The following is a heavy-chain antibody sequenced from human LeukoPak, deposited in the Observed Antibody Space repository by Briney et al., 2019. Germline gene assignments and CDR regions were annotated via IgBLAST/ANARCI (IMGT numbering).Heavy chain of an antibody. CDR2: ISAYNGNT. CDR3: ARDPGVVLLWFGELNVPPFDY. V-gene: IGHV1-18*01. D-gene: IGHD3-10*01. J-gene: IGHJ4*02. CDR1: GYTFTSYG. Sequence: GASVKVSCKASGYTFTSYGISWVRQAPGQGLEWMGWISAYNGNTNYAQKLQGRVTMTTDTSTSTAYMELRSLRSDDTAVYYCARDPGVVLLWFGELNVPPFDYWGQGTLVTVSS.